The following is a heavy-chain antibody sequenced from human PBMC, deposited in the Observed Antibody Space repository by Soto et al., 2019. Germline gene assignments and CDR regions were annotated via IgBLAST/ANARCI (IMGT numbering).Heavy chain of an antibody. V-gene: IGHV3-64D*06. CDR1: GCTFSSYA. CDR2: ISSNGGST. Sequence: PGGSLRLSCSASGCTFSSYAMHWVRQAPGKGLEYVSAISSNGGSTYYADSVKGRFTISRDNSKNTLYLQMSSLRAEDTAVYYCVNGNYYGSGSYLPYYYYGMDVWGQGTTVTVS. J-gene: IGHJ6*02. CDR3: VNGNYYGSGSYLPYYYYGMDV. D-gene: IGHD3-10*01.